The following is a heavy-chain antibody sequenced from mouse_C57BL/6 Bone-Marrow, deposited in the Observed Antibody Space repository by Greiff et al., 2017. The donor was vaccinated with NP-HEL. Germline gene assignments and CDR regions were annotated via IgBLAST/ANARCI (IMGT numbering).Heavy chain of an antibody. CDR2: ISYDGSN. CDR1: GYSITSGYY. CDR3: ARGYYGRG. Sequence: ESGPGLVKPSQSLSLTCSVTGYSITSGYYWNWIRQFPGNKLEWMGYISYDGSNNYNPSLKNRISITRDTSKNQFFLKLNSVTTEDTATYYCARGYYGRGWGQGTTLTVSS. D-gene: IGHD1-1*01. J-gene: IGHJ2*01. V-gene: IGHV3-6*01.